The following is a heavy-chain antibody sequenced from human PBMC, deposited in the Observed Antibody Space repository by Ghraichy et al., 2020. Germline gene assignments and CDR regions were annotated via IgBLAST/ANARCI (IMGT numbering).Heavy chain of an antibody. V-gene: IGHV4-39*01. CDR1: GGSISGSTNY. D-gene: IGHD1-1*01. CDR3: ARYNSDLAALLN. J-gene: IGHJ4*02. CDR2: INYSGST. Sequence: SETLSLTCTVSGGSISGSTNYWGWIRQPPGKELEWIGSINYSGSTNYKPSLKSRVAISVDTSKNQFSLKLNSVTAADTAVYYCARYNSDLAALLNWGQGTLVTVSS.